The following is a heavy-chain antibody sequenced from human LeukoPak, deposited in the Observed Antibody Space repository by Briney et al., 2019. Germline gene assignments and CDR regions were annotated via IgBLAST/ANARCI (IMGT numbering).Heavy chain of an antibody. Sequence: QSGGSLRLSCAASGFTFSSYAMSWVRQAQGKGLEWVSAISGSGGSTYYADSVKGRFTISRDNSKNTLYLQMNSLRAEDTAVYYCAKGQYSSSRYFDYWGQGTLVTVSS. D-gene: IGHD6-6*01. CDR1: GFTFSSYA. J-gene: IGHJ4*02. CDR2: ISGSGGST. CDR3: AKGQYSSSRYFDY. V-gene: IGHV3-23*01.